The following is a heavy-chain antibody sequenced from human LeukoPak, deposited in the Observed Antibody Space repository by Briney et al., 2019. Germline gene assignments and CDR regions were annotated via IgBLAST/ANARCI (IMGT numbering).Heavy chain of an antibody. CDR1: GYSFTSYW. Sequence: PGESLKISCKGSGYSFTSYWIGWVRQMPGKGLEWMGIIYPGDSDTRYSPSFQGQVTISADKSISTAYLQWSSLKASDTAMYYCARRNYDFRSGSHYMDVWGKGTTVTVSS. J-gene: IGHJ6*03. V-gene: IGHV5-51*01. CDR3: ARRNYDFRSGSHYMDV. D-gene: IGHD3-3*01. CDR2: IYPGDSDT.